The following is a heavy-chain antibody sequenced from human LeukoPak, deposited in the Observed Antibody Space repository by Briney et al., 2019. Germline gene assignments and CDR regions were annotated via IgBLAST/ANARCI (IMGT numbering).Heavy chain of an antibody. V-gene: IGHV3-21*01. Sequence: GGSLRLSCAASGFTFSSYSMNWVRQAPGKGLEWVSSISSSSSYIYYADSVKGRFTISRDNAKNSLYLQMNGLRAEDTAVYYCARDPGPRPGGYWGQGTLVTVSS. CDR1: GFTFSSYS. D-gene: IGHD2-15*01. J-gene: IGHJ4*02. CDR2: ISSSSSYI. CDR3: ARDPGPRPGGY.